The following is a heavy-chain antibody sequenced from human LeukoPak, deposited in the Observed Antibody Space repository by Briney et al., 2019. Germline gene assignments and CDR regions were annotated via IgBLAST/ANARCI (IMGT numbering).Heavy chain of an antibody. V-gene: IGHV3-15*01. CDR1: GFTFSNAW. D-gene: IGHD1-14*01. CDR2: IKSKTDGGTT. J-gene: IGHJ4*02. Sequence: GGSLRLSCAASGFTFSNAWMSWVRQAPGKGLEWAGRIKSKTDGGTTDYAAPVKGRFTISRDDSKNTLYLQMNSLKTEDTAVYYCTTEPGPFDYWGQGTLVTVSS. CDR3: TTEPGPFDY.